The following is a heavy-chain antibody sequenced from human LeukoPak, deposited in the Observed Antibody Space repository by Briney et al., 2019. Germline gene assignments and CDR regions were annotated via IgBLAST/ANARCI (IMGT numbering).Heavy chain of an antibody. V-gene: IGHV4-31*11. CDR1: GGSISSGGYS. J-gene: IGHJ4*02. CDR3: ARAGREYYDSSGISFDY. Sequence: PSQTLSLTCAVSGGSISSGGYSWSWIRQPPGKGLEWIGYIYYSGSTYYNPSLKSRVTISVDTSKNQFSLKLSSVTAADTAVYYCARAGREYYDSSGISFDYWGQGTLVTVSS. D-gene: IGHD3-22*01. CDR2: IYYSGST.